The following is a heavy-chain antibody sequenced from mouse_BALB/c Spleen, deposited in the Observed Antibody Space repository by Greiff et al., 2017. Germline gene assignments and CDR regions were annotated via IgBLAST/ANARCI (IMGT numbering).Heavy chain of an antibody. J-gene: IGHJ2*01. D-gene: IGHD2-12*01. CDR3: AREDGLTRGYFDY. CDR1: GFTFSSFG. CDR2: ISSGSSTI. Sequence: EVQVVESGGGLVQPGGSRKLSCAASGFTFSSFGMHWVRQAPEKGLEWVAYISSGSSTIYYADTVKGRFTISRDNPKNTLFLQMTSLRSEDTAMYYCAREDGLTRGYFDYWGQGTTLTVSS. V-gene: IGHV5-17*02.